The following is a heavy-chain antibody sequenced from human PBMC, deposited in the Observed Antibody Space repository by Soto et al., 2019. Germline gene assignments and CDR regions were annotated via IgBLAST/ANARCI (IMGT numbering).Heavy chain of an antibody. CDR3: AREYYSTTTCIDY. CDR1: GFTFTSYP. D-gene: IGHD2-15*01. CDR2: VHPYEGTT. J-gene: IGHJ4*02. Sequence: ASVKVSCKTSGFTFTSYPFSWVRQAPGQGLEWLAWVHPYEGTTKVAHQFRDRLTVTTDTSAATVFMELTRLTSDDTAVYFCAREYYSTTTCIDYWGQGTLVTVSS. V-gene: IGHV1-18*04.